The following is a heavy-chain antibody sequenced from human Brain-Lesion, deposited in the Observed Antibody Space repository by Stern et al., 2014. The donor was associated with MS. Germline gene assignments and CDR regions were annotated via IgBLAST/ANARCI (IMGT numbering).Heavy chain of an antibody. CDR3: ATLSPGAGGNYYRHFDY. CDR1: GYTLTELS. Sequence: QVQLVQSGAEVKKPGASVKVSCKVSGYTLTELSMHWVRQAPRKGLEWMGGFDPEDGETIYAQKFQGRVTMTEDTSTDTAFMELSSLRSEDTAVYYCATLSPGAGGNYYRHFDYWGQGTLVTVSS. V-gene: IGHV1-24*01. D-gene: IGHD1-26*01. CDR2: FDPEDGET. J-gene: IGHJ4*02.